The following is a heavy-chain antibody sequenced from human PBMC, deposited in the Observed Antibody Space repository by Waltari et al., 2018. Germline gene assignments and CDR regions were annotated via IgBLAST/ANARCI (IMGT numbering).Heavy chain of an antibody. CDR1: GGSFRGYY. Sequence: QVQLQQWGAGLLKPSETLSLTCAVYGGSFRGYYWSWIRQPPGKGLEWIGEINHSGSTNYNPSLKSRVTISVDTSKNQFSLKLSSVTAADTAVYYCASRVTTRHYYYYYGMDVWGQGTTVTVSS. CDR2: INHSGST. J-gene: IGHJ6*02. D-gene: IGHD4-17*01. CDR3: ASRVTTRHYYYYYGMDV. V-gene: IGHV4-34*01.